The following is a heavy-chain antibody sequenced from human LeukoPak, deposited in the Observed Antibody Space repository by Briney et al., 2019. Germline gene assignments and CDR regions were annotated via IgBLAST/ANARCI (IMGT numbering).Heavy chain of an antibody. D-gene: IGHD1-26*01. CDR3: ARGVGATISYYHYYIDV. V-gene: IGHV1-8*01. J-gene: IGHJ6*03. CDR2: MNPNTGNT. CDR1: GYTFTTYT. Sequence: ASVKVSCKASGYTFTTYTINWVRQASGQGLEWMGWMNPNTGNTGYAQKFQGRVTITRNTSISTVYMELSSLRSEDTAVYYCARGVGATISYYHYYIDVWGKGTTVTVSS.